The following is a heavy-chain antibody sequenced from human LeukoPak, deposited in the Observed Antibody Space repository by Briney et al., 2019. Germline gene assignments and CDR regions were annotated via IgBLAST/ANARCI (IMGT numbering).Heavy chain of an antibody. CDR1: GGSISSYY. J-gene: IGHJ6*02. CDR2: INHSGST. D-gene: IGHD3-22*01. V-gene: IGHV4-34*01. CDR3: ARMLYYDSSGYYRNPYYYYYGMDV. Sequence: SETLSLTCTVSGGSISSYYWSWIRQPPGKGLEWIGEINHSGSTNYNPSLKSRVTISVDTSKNQFSLKLSSVTAADTAVYYCARMLYYDSSGYYRNPYYYYYGMDVWGQGTTVTVSS.